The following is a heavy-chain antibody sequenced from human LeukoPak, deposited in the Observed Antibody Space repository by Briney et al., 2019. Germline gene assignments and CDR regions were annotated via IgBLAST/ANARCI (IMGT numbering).Heavy chain of an antibody. V-gene: IGHV3-23*01. Sequence: PGGSLRLSCAASGFPFSSYAMNWVRQAPGKGLEWVSAISGSGASTYYADSVKDRFALSRDDSKNTLYLQMNSLRAEDTAVYYCADSRSSSSTSCYNYWGQGTLVTVSS. CDR3: ADSRSSSSTSCYNY. CDR1: GFPFSSYA. CDR2: ISGSGAST. D-gene: IGHD2-2*02. J-gene: IGHJ4*02.